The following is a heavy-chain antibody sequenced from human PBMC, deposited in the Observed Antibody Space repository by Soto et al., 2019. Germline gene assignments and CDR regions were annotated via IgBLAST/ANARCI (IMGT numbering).Heavy chain of an antibody. D-gene: IGHD3-10*01. CDR1: ADTFTGYT. CDR2: VIPILGAS. J-gene: IGHJ4*02. V-gene: IGHV1-69*08. Sequence: QVQLVQSGAEVKKPGSSVKVSCKASADTFTGYTVTWVRQAPGQGLEWVGRVIPILGASNFAKKFQGRVTISADKSTDTAYMVLTGLTSEDTAVYYCARSRGSYYSHFDSWGQGTLVTVSS. CDR3: ARSRGSYYSHFDS.